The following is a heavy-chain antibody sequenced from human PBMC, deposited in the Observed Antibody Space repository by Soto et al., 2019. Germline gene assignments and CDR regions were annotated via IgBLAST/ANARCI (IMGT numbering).Heavy chain of an antibody. CDR3: ARQPRGPGYGERGLYFDY. CDR1: GGSTNSRSDY. J-gene: IGHJ4*02. CDR2: VYYSGST. Sequence: SETLSLTCTVSGGSTNSRSDYWGWIRQPPGKGLEWIGSVYYSGSTHDNPSLQSRVTITVDTSRNQFSLNLISVTAADTAVYFCARQPRGPGYGERGLYFDYWGQGTLVTVSS. V-gene: IGHV4-39*01. D-gene: IGHD3-16*01.